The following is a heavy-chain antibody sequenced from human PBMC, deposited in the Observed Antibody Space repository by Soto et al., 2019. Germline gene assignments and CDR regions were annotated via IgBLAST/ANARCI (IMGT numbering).Heavy chain of an antibody. CDR2: IYYSGST. V-gene: IGHV4-59*01. Sequence: PSETLFLTCTVSGGSISSYYWSWIRQPPGKGLEWIGYIYYSGSTNYNPSLKSRFTISRDNAKNSLYLQMNSLRAEDTALYYCAKDSSRYNWNDDGNNWFDPWGQGTLVTVSS. CDR1: GGSISSYY. CDR3: AKDSSRYNWNDDGNNWFDP. D-gene: IGHD1-1*01. J-gene: IGHJ5*02.